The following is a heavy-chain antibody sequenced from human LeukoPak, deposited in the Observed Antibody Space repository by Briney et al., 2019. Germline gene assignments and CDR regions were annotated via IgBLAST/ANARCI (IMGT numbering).Heavy chain of an antibody. V-gene: IGHV3-21*01. CDR2: IIGSSNHI. CDR3: ARDLAVYCSRTTCSDFDY. CDR1: GFTFSSYI. Sequence: GGSLRLSCAASGFTFSSYIMTWVRQAPGKGLEWVSSIIGSSNHIYYADSVKGRFTISRDNAKNSLYLQMNSLRVEDTAVYYCARDLAVYCSRTTCSDFDYWGQGTRVTVSS. J-gene: IGHJ4*02. D-gene: IGHD2-2*01.